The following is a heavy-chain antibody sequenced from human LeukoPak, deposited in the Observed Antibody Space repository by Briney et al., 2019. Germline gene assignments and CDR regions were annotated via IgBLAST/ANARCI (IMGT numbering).Heavy chain of an antibody. D-gene: IGHD5-18*01. CDR3: ARTRIQLWFVH. J-gene: IGHJ4*02. CDR2: INHSGSA. Sequence: SETLSLTRAVYGGSFSGYYWSWIRQPPGKGLEWIGEINHSGSANYNPSLKSRVTISVDTSKNQFSLKLSSVTAADTAVYYCARTRIQLWFVHWGQGTLVTVSS. CDR1: GGSFSGYY. V-gene: IGHV4-34*01.